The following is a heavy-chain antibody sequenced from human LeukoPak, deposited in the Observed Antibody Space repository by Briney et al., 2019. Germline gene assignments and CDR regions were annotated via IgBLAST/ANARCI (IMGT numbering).Heavy chain of an antibody. Sequence: ASVKVSCKASGYTFTGYYMHWVRQAPGQGLEWMGWINPSRGGTNSAQKLQGRVTMTRDMSTSTVYMELSSLRSEDTAVYYCARGGIVVDHDAFDIWGQGTMVTVSS. CDR3: ARGGIVVDHDAFDI. V-gene: IGHV1-2*02. D-gene: IGHD3-22*01. CDR1: GYTFTGYY. CDR2: INPSRGGT. J-gene: IGHJ3*02.